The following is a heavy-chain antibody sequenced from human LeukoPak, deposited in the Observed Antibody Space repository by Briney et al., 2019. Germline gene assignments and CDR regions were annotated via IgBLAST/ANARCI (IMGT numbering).Heavy chain of an antibody. CDR1: GYTFTSYD. CDR3: ARGVWGRGPWDIVATNWARDAFDI. CDR2: MNPNSGNT. J-gene: IGHJ3*02. V-gene: IGHV1-8*03. D-gene: IGHD5-12*01. Sequence: ASVKVSCKASGYTFTSYDINWVRQATGQGLEWMGWMNPNSGNTGYAQKFQGRVTITRNTSISTAYMELSSLRSEDTAVYYCARGVWGRGPWDIVATNWARDAFDIWGQGTMVTVSS.